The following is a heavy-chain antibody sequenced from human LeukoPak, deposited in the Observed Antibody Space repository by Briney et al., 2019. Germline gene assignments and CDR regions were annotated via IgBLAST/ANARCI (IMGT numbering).Heavy chain of an antibody. Sequence: ASVKVSCKVSGYTLTELSMHWVRQAPGKGLEWMGGFDPEDGETIYAQKFQGRVTMTEDTSTDTAYMELSSLRSEDTAVYYCATASRHYYDSSGYLLDYLGQGTLVTVSS. D-gene: IGHD3-22*01. CDR3: ATASRHYYDSSGYLLDY. CDR1: GYTLTELS. CDR2: FDPEDGET. V-gene: IGHV1-24*01. J-gene: IGHJ4*02.